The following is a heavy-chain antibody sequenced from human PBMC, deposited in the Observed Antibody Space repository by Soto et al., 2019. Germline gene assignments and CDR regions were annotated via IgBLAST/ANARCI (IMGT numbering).Heavy chain of an antibody. Sequence: QLQLQESGPGLVKPSETLSLTCTVSGGSISSSSYYWGWIRQPPGKGLEWIGSIYYSGSTYYNPSLKSRVTISVDTSKNQFSLKLSSVTAADTAVYYCARQVKAVAGTENWFDPWGQGTLVTVSS. CDR1: GGSISSSSYY. V-gene: IGHV4-39*01. J-gene: IGHJ5*02. CDR2: IYYSGST. D-gene: IGHD6-19*01. CDR3: ARQVKAVAGTENWFDP.